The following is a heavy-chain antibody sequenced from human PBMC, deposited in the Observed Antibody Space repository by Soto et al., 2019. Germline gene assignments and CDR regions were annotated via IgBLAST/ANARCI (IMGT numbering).Heavy chain of an antibody. Sequence: PGESLKISCKGSGYSFTSYWIGWVRQMPGKGLEWMGIIYPGDSDTRYSPSFQGQVTISADKSISTAYLQWSSLKASDAAMYYCARVTSYYGSSGYSHGNDAFDIWGQGTMVTVSS. CDR3: ARVTSYYGSSGYSHGNDAFDI. CDR1: GYSFTSYW. J-gene: IGHJ3*02. CDR2: IYPGDSDT. D-gene: IGHD3-22*01. V-gene: IGHV5-51*01.